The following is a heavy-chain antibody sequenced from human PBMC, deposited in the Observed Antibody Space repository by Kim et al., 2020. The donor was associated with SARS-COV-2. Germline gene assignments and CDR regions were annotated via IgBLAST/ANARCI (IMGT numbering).Heavy chain of an antibody. CDR3: ARGGGYGYSYYYYQAMDV. CDR2: TTGTGSET. Sequence: GGSLRLSCVASGFPFTDFAMTWVRQAPGKGLEWVSSTTGTGSETYYKDSVKGRFTISRDNSKNTLSLYLSSLRVDDTATYFCARGGGYGYSYYYYQAMDVWGQGTTVTVS. V-gene: IGHV3-23*01. D-gene: IGHD5-18*01. CDR1: GFPFTDFA. J-gene: IGHJ6*02.